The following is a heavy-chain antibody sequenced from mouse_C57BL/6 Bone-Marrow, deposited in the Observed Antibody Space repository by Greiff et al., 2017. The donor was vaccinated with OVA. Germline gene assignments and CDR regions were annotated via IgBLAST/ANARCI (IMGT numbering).Heavy chain of an antibody. CDR1: GYSFTDYN. Sequence: QLQESGPELVKPGASVKISCKASGYSFTDYNMHWVKQSHGKSLEWIGVINPNSGTTSYNQKFKGKATLTVDQSSSTAYMQLNSLTSEDYAVYYCGRSSSGYVHFAYWGQGTLVTVSA. J-gene: IGHJ3*01. CDR3: GRSSSGYVHFAY. CDR2: INPNSGTT. V-gene: IGHV1-39*01. D-gene: IGHD3-2*02.